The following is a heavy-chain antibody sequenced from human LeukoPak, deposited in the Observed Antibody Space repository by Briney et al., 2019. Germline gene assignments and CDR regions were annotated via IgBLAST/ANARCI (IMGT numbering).Heavy chain of an antibody. D-gene: IGHD3-10*01. CDR1: GGSISSYY. V-gene: IGHV4-4*07. CDR3: ARDATMVRGVIILGTRNYYGMDV. CDR2: IYTSGST. J-gene: IGHJ6*02. Sequence: TSETLSLTCTVSGGSISSYYWSWIRQPAGKGLEWIGRIYTSGSTNYNPSLKSRVTMSVDTSKNQFSLKLSSVTAADTAVYYCARDATMVRGVIILGTRNYYGMDVWGQGTTVTVSS.